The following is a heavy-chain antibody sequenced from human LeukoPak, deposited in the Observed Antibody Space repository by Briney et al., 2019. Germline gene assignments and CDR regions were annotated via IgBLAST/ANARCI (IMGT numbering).Heavy chain of an antibody. CDR1: GGSISSYW. J-gene: IGHJ4*02. CDR3: ARGSIEAAGIFDY. CDR2: IYYSGTT. V-gene: IGHV4-59*01. Sequence: SETLSLTCTVSGGSISSYWWSWIRQPPGKGLDRIGYIYYSGTTNYNPSLKSRVTISVDTSKNQFSLKLSSVTAADTAVYYCARGSIEAAGIFDYWGQGTLVTVSS. D-gene: IGHD6-13*01.